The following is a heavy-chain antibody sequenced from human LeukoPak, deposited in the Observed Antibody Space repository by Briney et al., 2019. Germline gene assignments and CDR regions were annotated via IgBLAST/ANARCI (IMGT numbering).Heavy chain of an antibody. Sequence: SETLSLTCAVSGYSISSGYYWGWIRPPPGKGLEWIGSIYHSGSTYYNPSLKSRVTISVDTSKNQFSLKLSSVAAADTGVYYSARPTFGVVSIFDYWDQGTLVTVSS. CDR2: IYHSGST. CDR1: GYSISSGYY. D-gene: IGHD3-3*01. J-gene: IGHJ4*02. V-gene: IGHV4-38-2*01. CDR3: ARPTFGVVSIFDY.